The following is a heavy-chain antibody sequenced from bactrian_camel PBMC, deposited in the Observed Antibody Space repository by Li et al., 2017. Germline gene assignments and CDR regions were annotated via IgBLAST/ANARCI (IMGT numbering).Heavy chain of an antibody. V-gene: IGHV3S1*01. CDR3: AKDMLVDRVCVGFDY. CDR2: ISSHSGST. J-gene: IGHJ6*01. D-gene: IGHD1*01. Sequence: VQLVESGGGLVQPGGSLRLSCAASGFTFSANAMDWVRQAGGKGLEWISDISSHSGSTYYADSVKGRFTISRDNAKNTLYLQLNSLKIEDVAMYYCAKDMLVDRVCVGFDYWGQGTQVTVS. CDR1: GFTFSANA.